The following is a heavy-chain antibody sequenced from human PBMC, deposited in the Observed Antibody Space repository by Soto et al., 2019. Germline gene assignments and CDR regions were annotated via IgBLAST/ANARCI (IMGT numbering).Heavy chain of an antibody. CDR2: ISGSGGTT. CDR3: ARYYNINSRYVDH. CDR1: GFRFSTYA. V-gene: IGHV3-23*01. D-gene: IGHD3-9*01. J-gene: IGHJ4*02. Sequence: GSRRLCYEASGFRFSTYAMSWFLQAQGKGLEWVSGISGSGGTTYYADSVKGRFTISRDNSKNTLDLRMNSLRAEDTALYYCARYYNINSRYVDHWRQGTLVTVSS.